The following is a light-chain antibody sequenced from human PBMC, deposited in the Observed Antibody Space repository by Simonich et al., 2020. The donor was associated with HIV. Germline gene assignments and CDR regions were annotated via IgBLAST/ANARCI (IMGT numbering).Light chain of an antibody. CDR2: DVT. CDR3: SSYTGSTTLV. CDR1: SSDVGGNKY. V-gene: IGLV2-14*01. Sequence: QSALTQPASVSGSPGQSITISCTGTSSDVGGNKYVSWYQQHPGKAPKLMIYDVTKRPSGVSNRFSGSKSGNTASLTISGLQADDEADYYCSSYTGSTTLVFGGGTRLTVL. J-gene: IGLJ2*01.